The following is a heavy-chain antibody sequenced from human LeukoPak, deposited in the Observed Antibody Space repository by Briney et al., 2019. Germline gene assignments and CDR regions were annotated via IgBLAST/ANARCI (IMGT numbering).Heavy chain of an antibody. CDR2: IKEDGSEK. D-gene: IGHD6-13*01. J-gene: IGHJ4*02. V-gene: IGHV3-7*03. CDR1: GFTVSSNY. Sequence: GGSLRLSCAASGFTVSSNYMSWVRQAPGKGLEWVANIKEDGSEKYYVDSVKGRFTISRDNAKNLMYLQMNSLRVEDMALYYCAARRGAAAGTDYFDDWGQGTLVTVSS. CDR3: AARRGAAAGTDYFDD.